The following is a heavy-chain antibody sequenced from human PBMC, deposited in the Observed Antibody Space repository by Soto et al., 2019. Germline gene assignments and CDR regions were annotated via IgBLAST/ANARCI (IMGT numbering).Heavy chain of an antibody. CDR1: GFTFSDYY. V-gene: IGHV3-11*01. D-gene: IGHD6-19*01. CDR2: ISSSGSTI. CDR3: ASLAGIAVAGTSSRYYGMDV. Sequence: QVQLVESGGGLVKPGGSLRLSCAASGFTFSDYYMSWIRQAPGKGLEWVSYISSSGSTIYYADSVKGRFTISRDNAKNPLYLQMNSLRAEDTAVYYCASLAGIAVAGTSSRYYGMDVWGQGTTVTVSS. J-gene: IGHJ6*02.